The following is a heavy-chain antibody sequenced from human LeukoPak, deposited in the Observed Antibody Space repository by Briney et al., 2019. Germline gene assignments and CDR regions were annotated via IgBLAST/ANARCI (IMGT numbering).Heavy chain of an antibody. V-gene: IGHV3-23*01. CDR1: GFTFSSYA. CDR2: ISGSGGST. J-gene: IGHJ4*02. D-gene: IGHD5-18*01. Sequence: GGSLRLSCAASGFTFSSYAMSWVRQAPGKGLEWVSAISGSGGSTYYADSVKGRFTISRDNSKNTLYLHMNSLRAEDTAVYYCARVSRVDTAIDYWGQGTLVTVSS. CDR3: ARVSRVDTAIDY.